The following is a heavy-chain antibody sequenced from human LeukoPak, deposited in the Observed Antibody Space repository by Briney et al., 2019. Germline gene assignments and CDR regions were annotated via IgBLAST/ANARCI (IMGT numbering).Heavy chain of an antibody. CDR1: GFTFRNYA. CDR2: ISSDGRA. D-gene: IGHD2-21*01. V-gene: IGHV3-23*01. J-gene: IGHJ4*02. Sequence: GASLRLSCAASGFTFRNYAMSWVRQAPGKGLEWVSGISSDGRASYADSVKGRFTISRDNSKNTLYLQMNSLRAEDTAVYYCAKEAAVIAIPYFDYWGQGTLVTVSS. CDR3: AKEAAVIAIPYFDY.